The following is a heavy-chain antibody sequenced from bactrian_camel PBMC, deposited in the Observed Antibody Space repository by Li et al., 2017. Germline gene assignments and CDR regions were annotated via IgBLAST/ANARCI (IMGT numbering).Heavy chain of an antibody. J-gene: IGHJ4*01. CDR3: AADQGTYCSGGTCCLLIPEYNY. CDR2: IDSDGTT. Sequence: HVQLVESGGGSVQAGGSLRLSCTFSRDIYTSYCLGWWRQAPGKEREGVAYIDSDGTTTYADSVKGRFTISQVNNTLYLQMNSLKPEDTAMYYCAADQGTYCSGGTCCLLIPEYNYSGQGTQVTVS. V-gene: IGHV3S53*01. CDR1: RDIYTSYC. D-gene: IGHD2*01.